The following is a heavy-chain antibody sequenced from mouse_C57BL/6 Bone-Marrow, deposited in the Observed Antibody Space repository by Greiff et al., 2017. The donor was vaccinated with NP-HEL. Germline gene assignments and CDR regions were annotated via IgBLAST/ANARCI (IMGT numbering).Heavy chain of an antibody. D-gene: IGHD3-2*02. CDR3: ALRGSSGYYAMDY. CDR1: GYTFTSCW. J-gene: IGHJ4*01. CDR2: IDPSDSET. Sequence: VQLQQPGAELVRPGSSVKLSCKASGYTFTSCWMHWVKQRPIQGLEWIGNIDPSDSETHYNQKFKDKATLTVDKSSSTAYMQLSSLTSEDSAVYYCALRGSSGYYAMDYWGQGTSVTVSS. V-gene: IGHV1-52*01.